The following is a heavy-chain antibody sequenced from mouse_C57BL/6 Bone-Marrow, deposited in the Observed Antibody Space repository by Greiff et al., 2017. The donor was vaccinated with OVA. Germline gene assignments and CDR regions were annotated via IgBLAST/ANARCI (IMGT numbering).Heavy chain of an antibody. V-gene: IGHV14-2*01. D-gene: IGHD2-4*01. CDR3: ARSRISYYDYEGWFAY. J-gene: IGHJ3*01. CDR2: IDPEDGET. CDR1: GFNIKDYY. Sequence: VHVKQSGAELVKPGASVKLSCTASGFNIKDYYMHWVKQRTEQGLEWIGRIDPEDGETKYAPKFQGKATITADTSSNTAYLQLSSLTSEDTAVYYCARSRISYYDYEGWFAYWGQGTLVTVSA.